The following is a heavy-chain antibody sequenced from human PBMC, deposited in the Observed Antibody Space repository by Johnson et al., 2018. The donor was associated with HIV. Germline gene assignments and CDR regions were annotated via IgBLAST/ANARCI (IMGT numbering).Heavy chain of an antibody. Sequence: VQLVESGGGLVQPGGSLRLSCAASGFTVSSNYMSWVRQAPGKGLEWVSVIYSGGSTYYADSVKGRFTISRDNSKNTLYLQMNSLRAEDTAVYYCARGRYYDSSGYESGAVDIWGQGTMVTVSS. CDR1: GFTVSSNY. CDR3: ARGRYYDSSGYESGAVDI. V-gene: IGHV3-66*01. J-gene: IGHJ3*02. CDR2: IYSGGST. D-gene: IGHD3-22*01.